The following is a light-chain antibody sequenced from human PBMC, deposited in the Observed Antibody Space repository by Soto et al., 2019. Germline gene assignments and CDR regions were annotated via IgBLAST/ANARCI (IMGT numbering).Light chain of an antibody. CDR3: QQSYSTTRT. CDR1: RSVRSN. Sequence: EIVMTQSPSTLSVSPGERATLSCRASRSVRSNLAWYQQKPGQAPRLLIYGASTRATGIPARFSGSVSGTDGTITISSLKQEDFATYYCQQSYSTTRTFGQGTKVDIK. V-gene: IGKV3-15*01. CDR2: GAS. J-gene: IGKJ1*01.